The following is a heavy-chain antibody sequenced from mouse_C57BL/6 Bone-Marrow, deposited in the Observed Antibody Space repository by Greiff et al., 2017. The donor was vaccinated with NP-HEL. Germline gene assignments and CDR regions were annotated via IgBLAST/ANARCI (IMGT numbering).Heavy chain of an antibody. CDR1: GYTFTGYW. CDR2: ILPGSGST. J-gene: IGHJ1*03. Sequence: VKLQESGAELMKPGASVKLSCKATGYTFTGYWIEWVKQRPGHGLEWIGEILPGSGSTNYNEKFKGKATFTADTSSNTAYMQLSSLTTEDSAIYYCARTLNYYGSSLWYFDVWGTGTTVTVSS. D-gene: IGHD1-1*01. CDR3: ARTLNYYGSSLWYFDV. V-gene: IGHV1-9*01.